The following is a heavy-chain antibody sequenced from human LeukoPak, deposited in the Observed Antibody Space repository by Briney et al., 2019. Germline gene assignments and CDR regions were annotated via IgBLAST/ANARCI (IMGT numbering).Heavy chain of an antibody. D-gene: IGHD3-16*01. CDR2: IRGNGVTT. CDR1: GFTFSSYS. J-gene: IGHJ1*01. CDR3: AKDDAWGRYQD. V-gene: IGHV3-23*01. Sequence: PGGSLRLSCAASGFTFSSYSMNWVRQAPGKGLEWVSGIRGNGVTTYYADSVKGRFTISRDNSKNTLYLQMSSLGAEDTAVYFCAKDDAWGRYQDWGQGTLVTVSS.